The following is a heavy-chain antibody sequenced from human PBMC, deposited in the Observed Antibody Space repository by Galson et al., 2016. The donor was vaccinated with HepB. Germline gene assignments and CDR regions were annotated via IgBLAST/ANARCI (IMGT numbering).Heavy chain of an antibody. CDR2: IWNDGSER. J-gene: IGHJ4*02. CDR1: GFKFNVYG. D-gene: IGHD5-18*01. V-gene: IGHV3-33*01. Sequence: SLRLSCAASGFKFNVYGMHWVRQAPDKGLQWVAIIWNDGSERHYADSVKGRVTISRDNSKNTLYLQMNSLRAEDTAVYYCARDGDVDTAMVTPELDYWGQGTLVTVSS. CDR3: ARDGDVDTAMVTPELDY.